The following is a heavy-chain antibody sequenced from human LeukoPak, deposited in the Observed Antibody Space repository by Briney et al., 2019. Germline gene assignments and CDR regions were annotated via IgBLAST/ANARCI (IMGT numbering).Heavy chain of an antibody. D-gene: IGHD1-26*01. CDR1: GCTFTSYY. Sequence: ASVKVSCKASGCTFTSYYMHWVRQAPGQGLEWMGIINPSGGSTSYAQKFQGRVTMTRDTSTSTVYMELSSLRSEDTAVYYCARDALRSESRGATFDYWGQGTLVTVSS. CDR3: ARDALRSESRGATFDY. J-gene: IGHJ4*02. CDR2: INPSGGST. V-gene: IGHV1-46*01.